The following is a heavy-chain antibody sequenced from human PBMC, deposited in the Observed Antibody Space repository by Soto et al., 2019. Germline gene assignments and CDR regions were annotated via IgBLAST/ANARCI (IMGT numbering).Heavy chain of an antibody. CDR1: GGSISSSSYY. D-gene: IGHD6-19*01. V-gene: IGHV4-39*01. Sequence: QLQVQESGRGLVMPSETLSLTCTVSGGSISSSSYYWGWIRQPPGKGLEWIGSIHYSGSTYYNPSLKSRVTISVDKSKNQFSLKVNSVTAADTAVYFCARRTGYNSGWYFDYWGQGTLVTVSS. CDR2: IHYSGST. CDR3: ARRTGYNSGWYFDY. J-gene: IGHJ4*02.